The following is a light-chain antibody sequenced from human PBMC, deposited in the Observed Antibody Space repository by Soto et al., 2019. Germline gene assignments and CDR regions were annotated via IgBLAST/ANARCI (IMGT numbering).Light chain of an antibody. CDR2: DVA. CDR1: SSDVGGSNF. Sequence: QSALTQPASVSDSPGQSITISCTGTSSDVGGSNFVSWYQQHPGKPPKLIIYDVANRPSGVSNRFSGSKSGSTASLIFSRLQTEDEADYYCVSYTSSTTYVFGTGTKLTVL. CDR3: VSYTSSTTYV. J-gene: IGLJ1*01. V-gene: IGLV2-14*03.